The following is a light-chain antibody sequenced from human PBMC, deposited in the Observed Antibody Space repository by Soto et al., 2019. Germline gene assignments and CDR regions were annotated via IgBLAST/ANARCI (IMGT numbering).Light chain of an antibody. CDR1: SSNIGAGYD. J-gene: IGLJ3*02. V-gene: IGLV1-40*01. CDR2: GNS. Sequence: QSVLTQPPSVSGAPGQRVTISCTGSSSNIGAGYDVHWYQQLPGTAPKLLIYGNSNRPSGVPDRFSGSKSGTSASLAISGLQTEDEAVYYCSSYTSISTLVVFGGGTKLTVL. CDR3: SSYTSISTLVV.